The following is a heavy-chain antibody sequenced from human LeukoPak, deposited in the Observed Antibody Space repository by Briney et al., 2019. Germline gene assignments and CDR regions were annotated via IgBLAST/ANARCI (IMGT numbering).Heavy chain of an antibody. V-gene: IGHV3-7*01. J-gene: IGHJ4*02. CDR3: ARDAAAGTGFDY. CDR1: RFTFSSYW. D-gene: IGHD6-13*01. Sequence: PGGSLRLSCAASRFTFSSYWMSWVRQAPGKGLEWVANIKQDGSEKYYVDSVKGRFTISRDNAKNSLYLQMNSLRAEDTAVYYCARDAAAGTGFDYWGQGTLVTVSS. CDR2: IKQDGSEK.